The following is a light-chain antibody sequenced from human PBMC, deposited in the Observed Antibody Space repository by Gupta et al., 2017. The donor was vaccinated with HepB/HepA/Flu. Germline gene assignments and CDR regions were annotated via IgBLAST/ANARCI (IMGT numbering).Light chain of an antibody. CDR1: SSDVGGYNH. V-gene: IGLV2-8*01. Sequence: QTALTQPPSASGSPVQSVTISCTGTSSDVGGYNHVSWYQQHPGTAPKLMIFEVNQRPSGVPDRFSGSKSGNTASLTVSGLQADDEANYYCSSYAGSNNVVFGGGTKLTVL. J-gene: IGLJ2*01. CDR3: SSYAGSNNVV. CDR2: EVN.